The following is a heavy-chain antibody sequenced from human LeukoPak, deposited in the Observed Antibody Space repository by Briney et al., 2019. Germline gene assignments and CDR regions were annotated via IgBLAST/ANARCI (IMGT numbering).Heavy chain of an antibody. Sequence: GGSLRLSCAASGFTFSRYVMSWVRQAPGKGLQWVSIIYSGGSTYYADSVKGRFTISRDNSKNTLYLQMNSLRAEDTAVYYCASAVALDYWGQGTLVTVSS. J-gene: IGHJ4*02. CDR3: ASAVALDY. CDR1: GFTFSRYV. CDR2: IYSGGST. V-gene: IGHV3-66*01.